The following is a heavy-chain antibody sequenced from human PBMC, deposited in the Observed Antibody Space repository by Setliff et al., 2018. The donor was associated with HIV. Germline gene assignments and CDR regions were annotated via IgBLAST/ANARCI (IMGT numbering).Heavy chain of an antibody. CDR1: GFSISTGHY. V-gene: IGHV4-38-2*02. Sequence: LSLTCTVSGFSISTGHYWGWVRQSPEKGLEWIGEIVDSGSTNYSPSLKSRVTISLDTSKKQFSLRLNSVTAADTGVYYCARAPSCADSWCYMYYYYYYGMDVWGPGTTVTVSS. J-gene: IGHJ6*02. D-gene: IGHD2-8*01. CDR2: IVDSGST. CDR3: ARAPSCADSWCYMYYYYYYGMDV.